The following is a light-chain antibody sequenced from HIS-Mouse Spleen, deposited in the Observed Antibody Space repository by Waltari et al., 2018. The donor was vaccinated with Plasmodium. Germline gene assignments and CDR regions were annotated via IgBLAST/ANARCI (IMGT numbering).Light chain of an antibody. J-gene: IGLJ2*01. Sequence: SYELTQPPSVSVSPGQTASITCSGDKLGDKYACWYQQKPGQSPVLCILQDSKRPSGIPERFSGSITGNTATLTISGTQAMDEADYYCQAWDSSTVVFGGGTKLTVL. CDR3: QAWDSSTVV. CDR1: KLGDKY. CDR2: QDS. V-gene: IGLV3-1*01.